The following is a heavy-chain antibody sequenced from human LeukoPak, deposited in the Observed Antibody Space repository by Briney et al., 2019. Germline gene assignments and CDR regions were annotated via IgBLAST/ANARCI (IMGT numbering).Heavy chain of an antibody. CDR1: GFTFSRYW. V-gene: IGHV3-7*01. D-gene: IGHD3-10*01. J-gene: IGHJ4*02. CDR2: IKQDGSEK. Sequence: PGGSLRLSCEASGFTFSRYWMYWVRQAPGKGLEWVANIKQDGSEKYYVDSVKGRFTISRDNAKNSLYLQMNSLRAEDTAVYYCATEGATGGSFDYWGQGTLVTVSS. CDR3: ATEGATGGSFDY.